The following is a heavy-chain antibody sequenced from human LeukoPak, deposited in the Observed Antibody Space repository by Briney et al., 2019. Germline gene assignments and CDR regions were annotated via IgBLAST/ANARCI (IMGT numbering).Heavy chain of an antibody. J-gene: IGHJ4*02. Sequence: GGSLRLSCAASGFTFSSYSMNWVRQAPGKGLEWVSSISSSSSYIYYADSVKGRFTISRDNAKNSLYLQMNSLRAEDTAVYYCARVRCSSTSCYGGRVDYWGQGTLVTVSS. V-gene: IGHV3-21*01. CDR1: GFTFSSYS. CDR3: ARVRCSSTSCYGGRVDY. CDR2: ISSSSSYI. D-gene: IGHD2-2*01.